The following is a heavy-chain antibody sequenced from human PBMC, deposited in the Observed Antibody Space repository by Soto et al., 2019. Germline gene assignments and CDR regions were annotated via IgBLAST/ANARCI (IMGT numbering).Heavy chain of an antibody. Sequence: GGSLRLSCAASGFSFSSYEMNYVRQAPGKGLEWVSYISSSGTTIYYAGSVKGRFTISRDNAKNSLYPQMNSLRAEDTAVYYCASMIFGVVNDYSYYGMDVWGQGTTVTVSS. CDR1: GFSFSSYE. V-gene: IGHV3-48*03. J-gene: IGHJ6*02. CDR2: ISSSGTTI. CDR3: ASMIFGVVNDYSYYGMDV. D-gene: IGHD3-3*01.